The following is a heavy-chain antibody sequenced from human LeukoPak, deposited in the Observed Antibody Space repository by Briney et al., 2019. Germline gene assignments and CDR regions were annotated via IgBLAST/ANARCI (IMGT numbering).Heavy chain of an antibody. CDR3: ARGPRWYYAFDI. CDR2: ISSSSSYI. Sequence: GGSLRLSCAASGFTFSRHSINWVRQAPGKGLEWVSSISSSSSYIYYADSVKGRFTISRDNAKNSLYLQMNSLRAEDTAVYYCARGPRWYYAFDIWGQGTMVTVSS. J-gene: IGHJ3*02. V-gene: IGHV3-21*01. CDR1: GFTFSRHS. D-gene: IGHD3-10*01.